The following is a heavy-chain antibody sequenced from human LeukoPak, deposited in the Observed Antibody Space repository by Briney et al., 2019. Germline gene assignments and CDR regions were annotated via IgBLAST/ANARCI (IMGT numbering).Heavy chain of an antibody. V-gene: IGHV3-11*01. J-gene: IGHJ3*02. CDR2: ISSSGSTI. CDR1: GFTFSDYY. Sequence: PGGSLRLSCAASGFTFSDYYMSWIRQAPGKGLEWVSYISSSGSTIYYADSVKGRFTISRDNAKNSLYLQMNSLRAEDTAVYYCARREQQLGNDAFDIWGQGTMVTVSS. D-gene: IGHD6-6*01. CDR3: ARREQQLGNDAFDI.